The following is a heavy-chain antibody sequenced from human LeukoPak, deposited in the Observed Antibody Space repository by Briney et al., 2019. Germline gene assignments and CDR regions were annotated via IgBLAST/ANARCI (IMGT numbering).Heavy chain of an antibody. J-gene: IGHJ4*02. CDR3: AKNTALTGEFES. D-gene: IGHD7-27*01. CDR2: MNPNSGNT. CDR1: GYTFTRYD. Sequence: ASVKVSCKASGYTFTRYDVNWFRQATGQGLEWMGWMNPNSGNTGYAQKFQGRVTLTRDTSISTAYMELSSLRSEDTAVYYCAKNTALTGEFESWGQGTLVTVSS. V-gene: IGHV1-8*03.